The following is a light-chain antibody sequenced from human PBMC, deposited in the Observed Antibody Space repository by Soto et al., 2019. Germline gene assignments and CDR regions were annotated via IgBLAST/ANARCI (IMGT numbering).Light chain of an antibody. CDR3: TSYAGTKNLVL. CDR2: EVS. Sequence: QSVLTQPPSASGSPGQSVTICCTGTSSDVGGYNYVSWYQQHPGKAPKLMIYEVSKRPSGVPDRFSGSKSGNTASLTVSGLQAEDEGDYYCTSYAGTKNLVLFGGGTKLTVL. V-gene: IGLV2-8*01. CDR1: SSDVGGYNY. J-gene: IGLJ2*01.